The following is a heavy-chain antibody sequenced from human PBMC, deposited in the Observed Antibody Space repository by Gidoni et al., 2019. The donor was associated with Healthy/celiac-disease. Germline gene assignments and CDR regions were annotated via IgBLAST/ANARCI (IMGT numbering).Heavy chain of an antibody. Sequence: QVQLQESGPGLVKPSETLSLPCTVSGGSISSYYWSWIRQPPGKGLEWIGYIYYSGSSNYNPSLKSRVTISVDTSKNQFSLKLSSVTAADTAVYYCARDRGYYYDSSGYWERPALDAFDIWGQGTMVTVSS. J-gene: IGHJ3*02. CDR1: GGSISSYY. CDR3: ARDRGYYYDSSGYWERPALDAFDI. V-gene: IGHV4-59*01. D-gene: IGHD3-22*01. CDR2: IYYSGSS.